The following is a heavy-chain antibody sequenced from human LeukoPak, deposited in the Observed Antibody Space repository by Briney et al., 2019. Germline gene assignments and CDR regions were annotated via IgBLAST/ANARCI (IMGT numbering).Heavy chain of an antibody. CDR3: ARHLLDGWGAMYYFDY. CDR1: GGSFSGYY. CDR2: INHSGST. V-gene: IGHV4-34*01. D-gene: IGHD3-16*01. J-gene: IGHJ4*02. Sequence: KSSETLSLTCAVYGGSFSGYYWSWIRQPPGKGLEWIGEINHSGSTNYNPSLKSRVTISVDTSKNQFSLKLSSVTAADTAVYYCARHLLDGWGAMYYFDYWGQGTLVTVSS.